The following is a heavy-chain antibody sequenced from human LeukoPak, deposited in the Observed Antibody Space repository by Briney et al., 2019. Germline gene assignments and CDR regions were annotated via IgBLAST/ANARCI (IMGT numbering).Heavy chain of an antibody. CDR2: INHSGST. V-gene: IGHV4-34*01. Sequence: PSETLSLTCAVYGGSFSGYYWSLIRQPPGKGLEWIGEINHSGSTNYNPSLKSRVTISVDTSKNQFSLKLSSVTAADTAVYYCARGGDSSGYHLYIWGQGTMVTVSS. D-gene: IGHD3-22*01. CDR3: ARGGDSSGYHLYI. J-gene: IGHJ3*02. CDR1: GGSFSGYY.